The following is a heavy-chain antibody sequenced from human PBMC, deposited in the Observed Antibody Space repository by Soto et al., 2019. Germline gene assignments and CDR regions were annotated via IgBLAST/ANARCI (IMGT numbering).Heavy chain of an antibody. Sequence: DVQLLESGGDLVQPGGSLKLSCATSGLTFSTCGMNWVRQAPGKGLEWVAGISGGGITTYYADSVKGRFSISRDNSKNTLFLEMNSLRVEDTALYYCAKEGTTVGRFFDHWGRGTLVTVSS. V-gene: IGHV3-23*01. J-gene: IGHJ4*01. D-gene: IGHD4-17*01. CDR2: ISGGGITT. CDR3: AKEGTTVGRFFDH. CDR1: GLTFSTCG.